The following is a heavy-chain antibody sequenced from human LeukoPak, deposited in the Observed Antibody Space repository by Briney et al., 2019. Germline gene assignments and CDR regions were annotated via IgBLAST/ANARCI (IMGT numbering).Heavy chain of an antibody. Sequence: GGSLRLSCAASGFTFSFYAMSWVRQAPGEGLGWVSAISGSGGSTYYADSVKGRFTISRDNSKNTLYLQMNSLRADDTAIYYCAKPPMLICSGYTCCFDYWGQGTLVTVSS. CDR2: ISGSGGST. J-gene: IGHJ4*02. V-gene: IGHV3-23*01. CDR1: GFTFSFYA. CDR3: AKPPMLICSGYTCCFDY. D-gene: IGHD2-15*01.